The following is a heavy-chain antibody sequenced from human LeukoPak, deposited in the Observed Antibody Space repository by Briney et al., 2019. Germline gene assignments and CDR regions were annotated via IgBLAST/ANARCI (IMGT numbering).Heavy chain of an antibody. CDR2: IYYSGNT. V-gene: IGHV4-39*01. J-gene: IGHJ4*02. Sequence: PSETLSLTCTVSGVSISSSNSYWGWIRQPPGKGREWIGSIYYSGNTYYNASLKSRVTISVDTSKNQFSLKLTSVTAADTAVYYCARQTGSGLFTLPGGQGTLVTVSS. CDR1: GVSISSSNSY. D-gene: IGHD3-10*01. CDR3: ARQTGSGLFTLP.